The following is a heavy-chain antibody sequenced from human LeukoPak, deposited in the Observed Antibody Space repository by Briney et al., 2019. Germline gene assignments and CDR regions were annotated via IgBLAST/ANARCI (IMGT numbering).Heavy chain of an antibody. CDR2: MNANSGNT. Sequence: ASVKVSCKASGYTFISYDINWVRQATGQGLEWMGWMNANSGNTAYAQKFQGRITITRDTSMRTVYMELSSLRSDDTAVYYCARLGVEFLRPADYWGQGTLVTVSS. CDR3: ARLGVEFLRPADY. D-gene: IGHD2-15*01. J-gene: IGHJ4*02. V-gene: IGHV1-8*01. CDR1: GYTFISYD.